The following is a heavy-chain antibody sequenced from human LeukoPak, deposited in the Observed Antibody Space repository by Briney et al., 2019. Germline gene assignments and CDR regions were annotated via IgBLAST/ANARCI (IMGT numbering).Heavy chain of an antibody. CDR2: ISADGGST. J-gene: IGHJ4*02. Sequence: GGSLRLSCVASGLSFDDSAMHWVRQAPGKGLEWVSLISADGGSTFSADSVRGRFSISRDNSKNSLYLQMNSLRSEDTAMYYCAKESGKFDYWGQGTLVAVSS. V-gene: IGHV3-43*02. CDR3: AKESGKFDY. CDR1: GLSFDDSA.